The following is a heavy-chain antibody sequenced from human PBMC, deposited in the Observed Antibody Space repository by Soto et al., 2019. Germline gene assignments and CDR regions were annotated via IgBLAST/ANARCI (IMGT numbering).Heavy chain of an antibody. CDR2: INAGNGNT. CDR1: GYTFTSYA. V-gene: IGHV1-3*01. J-gene: IGHJ4*02. D-gene: IGHD1-26*01. CDR3: ARATVGATSYRFDY. Sequence: QVQLVQSGAEVKKPGASVKVSCKASGYTFTSYAMHWVRQAPGQRLEWMGWINAGNGNTKYSQKFQGRVTITRDTSASTAYMELSSLRSEDTAVYYCARATVGATSYRFDYWGQGTLVTVSS.